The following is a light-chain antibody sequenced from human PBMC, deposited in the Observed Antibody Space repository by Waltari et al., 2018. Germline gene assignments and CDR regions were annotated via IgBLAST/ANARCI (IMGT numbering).Light chain of an antibody. CDR3: GSYTSSSPYV. J-gene: IGLJ1*01. CDR1: SSDVGGYNY. Sequence: QSALTQPASVSGSPGQSITTSCTGTSSDVGGYNYVSWYQQHPGKAPKLLIYDVSDRPAGISNRFSGSRSGNTASLPSSGLQAEDEADYYCGSYTSSSPYVFGTGTKVTVL. CDR2: DVS. V-gene: IGLV2-14*03.